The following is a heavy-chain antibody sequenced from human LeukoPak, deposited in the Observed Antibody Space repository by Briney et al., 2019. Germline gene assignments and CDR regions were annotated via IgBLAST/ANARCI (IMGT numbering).Heavy chain of an antibody. Sequence: GGSLRLSCAASGFTFSSYSMNWVRQAPGKGLEWVSYISSSSSYIYYADSVKGRFTISRDNAKNSLYLQMNSLRAEDTAVYFCTVDTDYFEGLGFPRPALNDYWGQGTLVTVSS. J-gene: IGHJ4*02. D-gene: IGHD3-22*01. CDR2: ISSSSSYI. CDR1: GFTFSSYS. V-gene: IGHV3-21*01. CDR3: TVDTDYFEGLGFPRPALNDY.